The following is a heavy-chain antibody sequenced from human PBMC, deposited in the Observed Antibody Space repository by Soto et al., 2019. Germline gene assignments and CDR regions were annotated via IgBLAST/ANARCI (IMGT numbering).Heavy chain of an antibody. D-gene: IGHD3-9*01. CDR3: ASTVRRDILTGYPGRVFDI. Sequence: SETLSLTCAVYGGSFSGYYWSWIRQPPGKGLEWIGEINHSGSTNYNPSLKSRVTISVDTSKNQFSLKLSSVTAADTAVYYCASTVRRDILTGYPGRVFDIWGQGTMVTVSS. CDR2: INHSGST. CDR1: GGSFSGYY. J-gene: IGHJ3*02. V-gene: IGHV4-34*01.